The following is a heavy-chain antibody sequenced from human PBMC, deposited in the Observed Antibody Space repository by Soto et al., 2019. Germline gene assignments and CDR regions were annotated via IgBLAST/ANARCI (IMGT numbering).Heavy chain of an antibody. Sequence: QVQLVQSGAEVKKPGSSVKVSCKASGGTFSSYAISWVRQAPGQGLECMGGIIPIFGTADYAQKFQGRVKITADESTSTAYMELDRLRSEDTAVYYCAREWSQYYDFRSGYNFAVYYYYYGMDVWGQGTTVTVSS. V-gene: IGHV1-69*01. CDR1: GGTFSSYA. D-gene: IGHD3-3*01. J-gene: IGHJ6*02. CDR3: AREWSQYYDFRSGYNFAVYYYYYGMDV. CDR2: IIPIFGTA.